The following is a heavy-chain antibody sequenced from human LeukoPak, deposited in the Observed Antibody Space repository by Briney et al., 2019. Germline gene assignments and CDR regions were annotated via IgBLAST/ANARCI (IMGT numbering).Heavy chain of an antibody. D-gene: IGHD5-18*01. Sequence: PGGSLRLSCAASGFTFSSYGMHWVRQAPGKGLEWVAFIRYDGSNKHYADSVKGRFTISRDNSKNTLYLQMNSLRAEDTAVYYCAKDGGYSYGYYAFDIWGQGTMVTVSS. V-gene: IGHV3-30*02. CDR2: IRYDGSNK. CDR1: GFTFSSYG. J-gene: IGHJ3*02. CDR3: AKDGGYSYGYYAFDI.